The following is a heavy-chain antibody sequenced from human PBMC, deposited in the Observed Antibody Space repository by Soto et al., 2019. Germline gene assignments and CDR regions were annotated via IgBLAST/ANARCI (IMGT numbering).Heavy chain of an antibody. D-gene: IGHD5-18*01. V-gene: IGHV3-23*01. CDR2: ISNTGATT. CDR3: AKRGGYSYGFHAL. J-gene: IGHJ4*02. Sequence: VQLLESGGGLMQPGGSLRLSCSTSGFSITKHAMNWVRQAPGKGLEWVSTISNTGATTYYAASVKGRLTVSRDNSNNGVLLQMKSLRAEDTAVYYCAKRGGYSYGFHALWGQGTLVTVS. CDR1: GFSITKHA.